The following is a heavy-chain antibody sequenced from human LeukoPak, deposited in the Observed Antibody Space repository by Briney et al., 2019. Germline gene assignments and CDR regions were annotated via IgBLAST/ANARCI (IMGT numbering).Heavy chain of an antibody. CDR2: IYPGDSVT. V-gene: IGHV5-51*01. CDR3: ARPRSYQSLRAGAFDF. Sequence: GESLKISCQTSGFSFTTYWIGWVRQVPGKGLEWMGIIYPGDSVTRYSPSFEGQVTISADKSINTAYLQWSSLKASDTAMYFCARPRSYQSLRAGAFDFWGQGTMVAVSS. D-gene: IGHD1-26*01. CDR1: GFSFTTYW. J-gene: IGHJ3*01.